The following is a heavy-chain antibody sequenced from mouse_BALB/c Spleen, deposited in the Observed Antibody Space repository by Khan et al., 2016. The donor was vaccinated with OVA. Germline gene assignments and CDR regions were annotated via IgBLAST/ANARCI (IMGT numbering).Heavy chain of an antibody. V-gene: IGHV2-2*02. CDR3: AKNRNGYCDY. Sequence: VQLKESGPGLVQPSQSLSITCTVSGFSLTNYGVHWVRQSPGKGLEWLGVIWSGGITDYNATFISRLSISKDISKSQVFFKMNSLQANDTAIYYCAKNRNGYCDYWGQGTTLTVSS. J-gene: IGHJ2*01. CDR1: GFSLTNYG. D-gene: IGHD1-1*02. CDR2: IWSGGIT.